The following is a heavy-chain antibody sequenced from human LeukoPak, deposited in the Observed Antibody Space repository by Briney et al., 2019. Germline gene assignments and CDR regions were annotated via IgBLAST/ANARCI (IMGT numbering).Heavy chain of an antibody. V-gene: IGHV3-23*01. Sequence: GGSLRLSCAASGFTFSSYAMSWVRQAPGKGLEWVSAISGSGGSKYYAASVKGRFTISRNNSKNTLYLQMNILSADDPAEYYCAKVRSRNCSGGSCYSFDYWGQGTLVTVSS. CDR1: GFTFSSYA. D-gene: IGHD2-15*01. CDR3: AKVRSRNCSGGSCYSFDY. J-gene: IGHJ4*02. CDR2: ISGSGGSK.